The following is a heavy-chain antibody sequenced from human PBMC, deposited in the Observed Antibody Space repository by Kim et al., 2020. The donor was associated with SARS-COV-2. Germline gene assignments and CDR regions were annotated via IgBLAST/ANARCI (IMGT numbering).Heavy chain of an antibody. CDR3: TTDAAAGSLYYYYGMDV. D-gene: IGHD6-13*01. CDR2: IKSKTDGGTT. CDR1: GFTFSNAW. J-gene: IGHJ6*02. Sequence: GGSLRLSCAASGFTFSNAWMSWVRQAPGKGLEWVGRIKSKTDGGTTDYAAPVKGRFTISRDDSKNTLYLQMNRLKTEDTADYYCTTDAAAGSLYYYYGMDVWGQGTTVTVSS. V-gene: IGHV3-15*01.